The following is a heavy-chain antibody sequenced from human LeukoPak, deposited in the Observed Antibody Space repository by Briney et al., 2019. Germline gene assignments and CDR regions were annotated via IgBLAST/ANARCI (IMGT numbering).Heavy chain of an antibody. D-gene: IGHD2-2*03. CDR2: ISAFNGDT. CDR3: ARDGYCSSTGCSGTNGFDS. V-gene: IGHV1-18*01. J-gene: IGHJ4*02. Sequence: GASVKVSCKASGYTFASYGISWVRQAPGQGLEWMGWISAFNGDTNYAQNLQGRVTMTTDTSTRTAYMELGSLRSDDTAVYYCARDGYCSSTGCSGTNGFDSWGQGTLVTVSS. CDR1: GYTFASYG.